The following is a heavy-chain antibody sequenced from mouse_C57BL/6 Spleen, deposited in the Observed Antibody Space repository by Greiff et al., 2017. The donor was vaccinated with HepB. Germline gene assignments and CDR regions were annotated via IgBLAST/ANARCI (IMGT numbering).Heavy chain of an antibody. CDR2: INPSSGYT. CDR1: GYTFTSYW. CDR3: ARGSSRSYWYFDV. J-gene: IGHJ1*03. V-gene: IGHV1-7*01. Sequence: LVESGAELAKPGASVKLSCKASGYTFTSYWMHWVKQRPGQGLEWIGYINPSSGYTKYNQKFKDKATLTADKSSSTAYMQLSSLTYEDSAVYYCARGSSRSYWYFDVWGTGTTVTVSS. D-gene: IGHD1-1*01.